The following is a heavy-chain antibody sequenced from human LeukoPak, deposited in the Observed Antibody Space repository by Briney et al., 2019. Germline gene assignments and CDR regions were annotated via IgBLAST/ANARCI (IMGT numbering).Heavy chain of an antibody. Sequence: GGSLRLSCAAPGFTFSSYSMNWVRQAPGKGLEWVSSISSSSSYIYYADSVKGRFTISRDNAKNSLYLQMNSLRAEDTAVYYCARDGVLTGYYAYDAFDIWGQGTMVTVSS. V-gene: IGHV3-21*01. J-gene: IGHJ3*02. CDR1: GFTFSSYS. CDR2: ISSSSSYI. D-gene: IGHD3-9*01. CDR3: ARDGVLTGYYAYDAFDI.